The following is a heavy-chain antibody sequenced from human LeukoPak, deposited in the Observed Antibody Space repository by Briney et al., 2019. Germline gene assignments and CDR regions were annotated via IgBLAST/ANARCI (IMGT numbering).Heavy chain of an antibody. J-gene: IGHJ5*02. V-gene: IGHV3-74*01. CDR3: VRGAVGTGVWFDP. CDR2: INIDGATT. CDR1: GFTFSGYW. Sequence: GGSLRLSCAASGFTFSGYWMHWVRQAPGKGLEWVSRINIDGATTNYADSVKGRFTISRDNAKNTLHLQMNSLRADDTAVYYCVRGAVGTGVWFDPWGQGALVTVSS. D-gene: IGHD1-26*01.